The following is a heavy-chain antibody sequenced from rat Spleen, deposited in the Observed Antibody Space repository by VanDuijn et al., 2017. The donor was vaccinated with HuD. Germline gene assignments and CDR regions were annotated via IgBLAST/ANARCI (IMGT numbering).Heavy chain of an antibody. D-gene: IGHD1-9*01. CDR1: YS. Sequence: YSVNWVRQPPGKGLEWIGAMWSGGTTDYNSTLKSRLSISRDTSKSQVLLTMSSLQTEDTAMYFCARSAYGYNYNYFAYWGQGTLVTVSS. CDR3: ARSAYGYNYNYFAY. V-gene: IGHV2-15*01. CDR2: MWSGGTT. J-gene: IGHJ3*01.